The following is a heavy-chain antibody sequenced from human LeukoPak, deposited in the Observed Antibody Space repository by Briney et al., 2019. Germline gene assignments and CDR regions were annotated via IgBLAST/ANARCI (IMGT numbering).Heavy chain of an antibody. J-gene: IGHJ4*02. V-gene: IGHV4-61*08. Sequence: PSETLSLTCTVSGGSISSGGYYWSWIRQHPGKGLEWIGYIYYSGSTNYNPSLKSRVTISVDTSKNQFSLKLSSVTAADTAVYYCATAGYYGSGSYYLLDYWGQGTLVTVSS. CDR3: ATAGYYGSGSYYLLDY. CDR1: GGSISSGGYY. CDR2: IYYSGST. D-gene: IGHD3-10*01.